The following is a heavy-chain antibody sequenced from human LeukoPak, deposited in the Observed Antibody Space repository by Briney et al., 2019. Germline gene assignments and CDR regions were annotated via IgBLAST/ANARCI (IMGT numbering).Heavy chain of an antibody. J-gene: IGHJ4*02. CDR2: INPNSGGT. CDR3: ASYRYSSSWDYFDY. Sequence: ASVKVSCKASGYTFTGYHMHWVRQAPGQGLEWMGWINPNSGGTNYAQKFQGRVTMTRGTSISTAYMELSRLRSDDTAVYYCASYRYSSSWDYFDYWGQGTLVTVSS. D-gene: IGHD6-13*01. CDR1: GYTFTGYH. V-gene: IGHV1-2*02.